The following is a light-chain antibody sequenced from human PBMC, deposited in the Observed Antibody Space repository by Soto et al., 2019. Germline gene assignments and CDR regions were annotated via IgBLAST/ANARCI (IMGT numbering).Light chain of an antibody. CDR1: SSNIGSNY. J-gene: IGLJ1*01. CDR2: RNN. V-gene: IGLV1-47*01. CDR3: AAWDDSLSCLYV. Sequence: QSVLTQPPSASGTPGQRVTISCSGSSSNIGSNYVYWYQQLPGTAPKLLIYRNNQRPSGVPDRFSGSKSGTSASLAISGLRSEDDADYYCAAWDDSLSCLYVFGTGTKVTVL.